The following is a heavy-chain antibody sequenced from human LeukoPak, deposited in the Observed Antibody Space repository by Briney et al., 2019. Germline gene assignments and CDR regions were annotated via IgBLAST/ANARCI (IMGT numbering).Heavy chain of an antibody. CDR3: ARFWSGYQLNWFDP. V-gene: IGHV3-23*01. J-gene: IGHJ5*02. D-gene: IGHD3-3*01. CDR2: ISGSGGST. Sequence: PGGSLRPSCAASGFTFSSYAMSWVRQAPGKGLEWVSAISGSGGSTYYADSVKGRFTISRDNSKNTLYLQMNSLRAEDTAVYYCARFWSGYQLNWFDPWGQGTLVTVSS. CDR1: GFTFSSYA.